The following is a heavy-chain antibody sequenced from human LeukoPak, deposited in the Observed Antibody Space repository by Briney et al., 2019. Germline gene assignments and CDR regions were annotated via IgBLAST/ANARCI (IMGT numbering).Heavy chain of an antibody. CDR3: ARKEQWLPHDGFDI. V-gene: IGHV4-34*01. Sequence: SETLSVTCAVYGGSFSGYYGSWIRQPPGKGLEWIGEINHSGSTNYNPSLKSRVTISVDTSKNQFSLKLSSVTAADTAVYYCARKEQWLPHDGFDIWGQGTMVTVSS. D-gene: IGHD6-19*01. CDR1: GGSFSGYY. CDR2: INHSGST. J-gene: IGHJ3*02.